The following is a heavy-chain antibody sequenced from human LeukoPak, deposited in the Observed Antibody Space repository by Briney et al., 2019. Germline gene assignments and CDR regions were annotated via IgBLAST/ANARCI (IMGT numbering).Heavy chain of an antibody. Sequence: ASVKVSRKASGYTFTGYYMHWVRQAPGQGLEWMGWINPNSGGTNYAQKFQGRVTMTRDTSISTAYMELSRLRSDDTAVYYCARGVLRYFDWPIWSYYYYYGMDVWGQGTTVTVSS. D-gene: IGHD3-9*01. V-gene: IGHV1-2*02. CDR3: ARGVLRYFDWPIWSYYYYYGMDV. J-gene: IGHJ6*02. CDR2: INPNSGGT. CDR1: GYTFTGYY.